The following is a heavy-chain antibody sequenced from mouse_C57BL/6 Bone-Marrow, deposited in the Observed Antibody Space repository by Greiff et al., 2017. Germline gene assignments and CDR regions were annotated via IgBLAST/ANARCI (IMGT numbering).Heavy chain of an antibody. CDR1: GYSFTDYN. Sequence: EVQLKEPGPELVKPGASVKISCKASGYSFTDYNMNWVKQSNGKSLVWIGVINPNYGTTSYNQKFKGKATLTVDQSSSTAYMQLNSLTTGDSAVDYCAAYSNYDGRCAYWGQGTLVTVSA. J-gene: IGHJ3*01. D-gene: IGHD2-5*01. CDR2: INPNYGTT. V-gene: IGHV1-39*01. CDR3: AAYSNYDGRCAY.